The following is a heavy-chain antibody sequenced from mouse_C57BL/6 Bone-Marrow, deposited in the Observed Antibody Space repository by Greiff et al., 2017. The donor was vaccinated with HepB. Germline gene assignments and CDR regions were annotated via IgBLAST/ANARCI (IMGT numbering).Heavy chain of an antibody. D-gene: IGHD4-1*01. J-gene: IGHJ4*01. V-gene: IGHV2-5*01. Sequence: VKLVESGPGLVQPSQSLSITCTVSGFSLTSYGVHWVRQSPGKGLEWLGVIWRGGSTDYNAAFMSRLSITKDNSKRQVFVKMNSLQADDTAIYYWAVTGTREMDYWGQGTSVTVSS. CDR3: AVTGTREMDY. CDR2: IWRGGST. CDR1: GFSLTSYG.